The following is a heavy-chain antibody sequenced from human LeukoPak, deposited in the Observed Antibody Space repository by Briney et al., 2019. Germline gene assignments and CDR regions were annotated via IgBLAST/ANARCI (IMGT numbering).Heavy chain of an antibody. V-gene: IGHV3-7*03. CDR3: ARDQYDTWSRRGNFDS. J-gene: IGHJ4*02. Sequence: GGSLRLSCVASGFTFGKYWMNWVRQAPGKGLEWVANIKLDGSEKNYVDSVKGRFTISRDNTKNSLYLQMNSLRAEDTAVFYCARDQYDTWSRRGNFDSWGQGTLVIVSS. CDR2: IKLDGSEK. CDR1: GFTFGKYW. D-gene: IGHD3-3*01.